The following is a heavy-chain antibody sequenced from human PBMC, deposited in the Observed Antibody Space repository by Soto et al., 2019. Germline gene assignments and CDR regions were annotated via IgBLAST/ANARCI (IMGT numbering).Heavy chain of an antibody. D-gene: IGHD2-2*01. CDR2: ISGNGGST. CDR3: ASRYCTSTSCRHFDY. CDR1: GFTFSTYG. V-gene: IGHV3-64D*08. Sequence: TGGSLRLSCSASGFTFSTYGMHWVRQAPGKGLEYVSAISGNGGSTYYADSVKGRFTISRDNSKNTLYLQMSSLRGDDTAVYYCASRYCTSTSCRHFDYWGQGTLVTVSS. J-gene: IGHJ4*02.